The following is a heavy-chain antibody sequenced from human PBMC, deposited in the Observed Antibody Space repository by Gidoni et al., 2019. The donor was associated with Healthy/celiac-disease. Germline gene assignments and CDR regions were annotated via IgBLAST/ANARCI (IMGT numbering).Heavy chain of an antibody. CDR3: ARIRRNYYDSSDEAFDI. CDR1: GFSLSTSGMC. V-gene: IGHV2-70*01. J-gene: IGHJ3*02. D-gene: IGHD3-22*01. Sequence: QVTLRESGPALVKPTQTLTLTCTFSGFSLSTSGMCVRWIRQPPGKALEWLALIDWDDDKYYSTSLKTRLTISKDTSKNQVVLTMTNMDPVDTATYYCARIRRNYYDSSDEAFDIWGQGTMVTVSS. CDR2: IDWDDDK.